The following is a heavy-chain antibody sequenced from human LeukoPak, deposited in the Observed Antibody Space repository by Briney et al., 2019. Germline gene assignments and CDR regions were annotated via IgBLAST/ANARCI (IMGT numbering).Heavy chain of an antibody. D-gene: IGHD5-24*01. CDR2: IHYSGTT. V-gene: IGHV4-39*01. CDR3: ARHEEEDGYNAKTIDY. Sequence: SETLSLXCTVSGGSISRSNNYWGWGRQPPGKGLECIGSIHYSGTTYYNPSLKSRVTISVDTSKNQFSLKLSSMTAADTAVYYCARHEEEDGYNAKTIDYWGQGTPVTVSS. CDR1: GGSISRSNNY. J-gene: IGHJ4*02.